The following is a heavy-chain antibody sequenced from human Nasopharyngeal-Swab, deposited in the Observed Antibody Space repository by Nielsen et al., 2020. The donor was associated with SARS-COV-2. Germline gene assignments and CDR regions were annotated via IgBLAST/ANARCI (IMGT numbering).Heavy chain of an antibody. V-gene: IGHV3-13*05. CDR1: GFTFSSYD. CDR3: ARARSVAGTGDDAFDI. D-gene: IGHD6-19*01. Sequence: GESLKISCAASGFTFSSYDMHWVRQATGKGLGWVSAIGTAGDPYYPGSVKGRFTISRENAKNSLYLQMNSLRAGDTAVYYCARARSVAGTGDDAFDIWGQGTMVTVSS. CDR2: IGTAGDP. J-gene: IGHJ3*02.